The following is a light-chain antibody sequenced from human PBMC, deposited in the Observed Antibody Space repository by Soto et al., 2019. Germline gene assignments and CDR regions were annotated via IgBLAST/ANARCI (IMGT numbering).Light chain of an antibody. CDR2: SAS. J-gene: IGKJ2*01. V-gene: IGKV3-15*01. CDR1: QSVSTS. CDR3: QQYINGYT. Sequence: EVVMTQSPATLSVFPGERVTLSCRASQSVSTSLAWYQQKPGQAPRLLIYSASTRATGVPARFSGSGSGTDFTLTISGLGSEDFAVYYCQQYINGYTFGQGTKLEIK.